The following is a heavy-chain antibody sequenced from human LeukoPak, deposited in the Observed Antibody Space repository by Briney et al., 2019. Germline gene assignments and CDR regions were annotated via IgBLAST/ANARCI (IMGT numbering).Heavy chain of an antibody. V-gene: IGHV3-9*01. CDR1: GFTFDDYA. D-gene: IGHD2-2*01. CDR3: VRGCSSTSCYPFDC. CDR2: INYDGST. Sequence: PGRSLRLSCAASGFTFDDYAMHWVRQAPGKGLVWVSRINYDGSTNYADSVKGRFTISRDNARNTLYMQMNSLRAEDTAVYYCVRGCSSTSCYPFDCWGQGTLVTVSS. J-gene: IGHJ4*02.